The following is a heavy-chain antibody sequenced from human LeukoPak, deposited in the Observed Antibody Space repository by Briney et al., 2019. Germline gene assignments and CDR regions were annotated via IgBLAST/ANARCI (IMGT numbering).Heavy chain of an antibody. CDR3: AKDQGVGATHEFDN. J-gene: IGHJ4*02. CDR1: GFTFSGYS. V-gene: IGHV3-21*06. CDR2: ISSSSRYK. D-gene: IGHD1-26*01. Sequence: GGSLRLSCAASGFTFSGYSMNWVRQAPGKGLEWVSSISSSSRYKYYADSVKGRFTISRDNAKNSLYLQMNSLRAEDTAVYYCAKDQGVGATHEFDNWGPGTLVTVSS.